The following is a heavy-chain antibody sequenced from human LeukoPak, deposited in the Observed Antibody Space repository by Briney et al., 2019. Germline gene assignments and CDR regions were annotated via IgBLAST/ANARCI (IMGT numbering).Heavy chain of an antibody. Sequence: GGSLRLSCAASGFTFSGYAMNWVRQAPGKGLEWVSAISGNGGNTVYADSVKGRFTISRDNSKNTLYLQMNSLRAEDTALYFCAKHRSGWFGGENYFDYWGQGTLVTVSS. D-gene: IGHD6-19*01. J-gene: IGHJ4*02. CDR3: AKHRSGWFGGENYFDY. CDR2: ISGNGGNT. CDR1: GFTFSGYA. V-gene: IGHV3-23*01.